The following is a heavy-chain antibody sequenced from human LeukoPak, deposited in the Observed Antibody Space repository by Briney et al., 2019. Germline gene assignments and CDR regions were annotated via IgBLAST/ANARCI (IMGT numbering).Heavy chain of an antibody. Sequence: GGSLRLSCAASGFAFSSYSMNWVRQAPGKGLEWVSAISGSGGSTYYADSVKGRFTISRDNSKNTLYLQMNSLRAEDTAVYYCAKEAGFSPRNWFDPWGQGTLVTVSS. CDR2: ISGSGGST. D-gene: IGHD6-19*01. CDR1: GFAFSSYS. CDR3: AKEAGFSPRNWFDP. V-gene: IGHV3-23*01. J-gene: IGHJ5*02.